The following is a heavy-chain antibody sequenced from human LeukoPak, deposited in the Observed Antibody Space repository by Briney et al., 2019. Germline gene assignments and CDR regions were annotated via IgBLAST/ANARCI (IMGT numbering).Heavy chain of an antibody. CDR1: GYTFTGYD. CDR3: ARVVDYYGSGSYYFDY. D-gene: IGHD3-10*01. Sequence: ASVTVSCTASGYTFTGYDMHWVRQAPGQGLEWVGWINPNSGGTNYAQTFQGWVTMTRDTSISTAYMELSRLRSDDTAVYYCARVVDYYGSGSYYFDYWGQGTLVTASS. V-gene: IGHV1-2*04. CDR2: INPNSGGT. J-gene: IGHJ4*02.